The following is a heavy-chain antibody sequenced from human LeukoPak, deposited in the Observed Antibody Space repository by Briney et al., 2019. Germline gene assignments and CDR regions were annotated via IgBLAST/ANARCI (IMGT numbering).Heavy chain of an antibody. CDR1: GYTFTSYD. CDR2: MNPNSGNT. V-gene: IGHV1-8*01. D-gene: IGHD3-22*01. J-gene: IGHJ4*02. Sequence: ASVKVSCKASGYTFTSYDINWVRQATGQGLEWMGWMNPNSGNTGYAQKFQGRVTMTRNTSISTAYMELSSLRSEDTAVYYCARGPRGRTWGHSSGYVYWGQGTLVTVSS. CDR3: ARGPRGRTWGHSSGYVY.